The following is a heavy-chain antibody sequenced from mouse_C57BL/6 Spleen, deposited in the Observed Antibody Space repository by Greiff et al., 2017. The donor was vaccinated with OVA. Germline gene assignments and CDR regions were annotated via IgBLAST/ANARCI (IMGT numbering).Heavy chain of an antibody. J-gene: IGHJ1*03. D-gene: IGHD2-13*01. CDR2: FYPGSGSI. Sequence: VKLQESGAELVKPGASVKLSCKASGYTFTEYTIHWVKQRSGQGLEWIGWFYPGSGSIKYNEKFKDKATLTADKSSSTVYMELSRLTSEDSAVYFCARHEGAFYYGGGYFDVWGTGTTVTVSS. CDR1: GYTFTEYT. V-gene: IGHV1-62-2*01. CDR3: ARHEGAFYYGGGYFDV.